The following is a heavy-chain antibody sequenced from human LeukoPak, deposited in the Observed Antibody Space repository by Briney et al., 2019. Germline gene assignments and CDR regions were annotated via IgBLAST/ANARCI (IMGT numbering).Heavy chain of an antibody. Sequence: PGGSLRLSCAASGFTFSNYGMHWVRQAPGKGLEWVANIKEDGSEKRDVDSVKGRFTISRDNAKNSLYLQMNSLRVEDTAVYYCVRDKLVGPSRLDHWGQGTLVTVSS. CDR2: IKEDGSEK. CDR3: VRDKLVGPSRLDH. D-gene: IGHD1-26*01. J-gene: IGHJ4*02. V-gene: IGHV3-7*01. CDR1: GFTFSNYG.